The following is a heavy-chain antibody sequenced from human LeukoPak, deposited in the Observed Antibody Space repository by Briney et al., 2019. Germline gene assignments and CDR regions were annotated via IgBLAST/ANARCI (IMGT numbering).Heavy chain of an antibody. D-gene: IGHD2-2*01. CDR1: GGSISSYY. J-gene: IGHJ3*02. V-gene: IGHV4-59*01. Sequence: SETLSLTCTVSGGSISSYYWSWIRQPPGKGLEWIGYIYYSGSTNYNPSLKSRVTISVDTSKNQFSLKLSSVTAADTAVYYCARVLVRRSRHGAFDIWGQGTMVTVSS. CDR3: ARVLVRRSRHGAFDI. CDR2: IYYSGST.